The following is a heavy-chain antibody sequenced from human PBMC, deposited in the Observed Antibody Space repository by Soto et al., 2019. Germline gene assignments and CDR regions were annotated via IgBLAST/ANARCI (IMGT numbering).Heavy chain of an antibody. D-gene: IGHD7-27*01. CDR2: IYPGDSDT. CDR3: ARETGDGTFDF. Sequence: GESLKISCKGSGYSFTIYCIALVRQMPGKGLEWMGIIYPGDSDTRYSPSFQGQVTISRDTSASTAYMELTSLRSEDTAVYYCARETGDGTFDFWGQGTLVTVSS. CDR1: GYSFTIYC. V-gene: IGHV5-51*01. J-gene: IGHJ4*02.